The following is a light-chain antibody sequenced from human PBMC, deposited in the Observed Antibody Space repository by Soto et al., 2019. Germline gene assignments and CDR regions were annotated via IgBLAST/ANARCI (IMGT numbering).Light chain of an antibody. CDR3: QAWDSGTGV. J-gene: IGLJ2*01. CDR2: QDT. CDR1: KLGDKY. Sequence: SYELTQPPSLSVSPGQTASITCSGDKLGDKYACWFQQKPGQSPVLVIYQDTKRPSGIPERFSGSNSGNTATLTIRGTQAMDEADYYCQAWDSGTGVFGGGTKVTVL. V-gene: IGLV3-1*01.